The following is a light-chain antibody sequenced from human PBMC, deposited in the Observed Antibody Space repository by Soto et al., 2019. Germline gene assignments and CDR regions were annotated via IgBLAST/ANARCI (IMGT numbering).Light chain of an antibody. J-gene: IGKJ1*01. CDR2: GTF. CDR3: QQYYSWPRT. CDR1: QSMTTK. V-gene: IGKV3-15*01. Sequence: DIVMTQSPDTLSVSPGEGVTISCRASQSMTTKLAWYQQKPGQAPRLLIHGTFTRASGIPDRFSGSGSGTDFTLTISSLQAEDVAVYYCQQYYSWPRTFGQGTKVDI.